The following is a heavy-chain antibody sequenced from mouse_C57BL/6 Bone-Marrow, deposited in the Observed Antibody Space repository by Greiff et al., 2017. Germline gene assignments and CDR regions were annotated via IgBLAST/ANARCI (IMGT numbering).Heavy chain of an antibody. Sequence: EVQLVESGGGLVKPGGSLKLSCAASGFTFSDYGMHWVRQAPEKGLEWVAYISSGISTIYYADTVKGRFTISRDNAKNTLFLQMTSLRSEDTAMYYCARPHYYGSSYSWFAYWGQGTLVTVSA. CDR3: ARPHYYGSSYSWFAY. CDR1: GFTFSDYG. J-gene: IGHJ3*01. D-gene: IGHD1-1*01. CDR2: ISSGISTI. V-gene: IGHV5-17*01.